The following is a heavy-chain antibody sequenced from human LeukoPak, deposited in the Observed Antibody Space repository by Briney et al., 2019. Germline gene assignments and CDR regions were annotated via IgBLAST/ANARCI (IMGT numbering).Heavy chain of an antibody. CDR2: IDYSGGST. J-gene: IGHJ4*02. D-gene: IGHD4-17*01. V-gene: IGHV3-23*01. Sequence: GGSLRLSCTASGFTLSSYEMSWIRQAPGKGLEWVSSIDYSGGSTYYADSVKGRFTISRDNSKNTLYLQLNSLRGDDTAVYYCAKRSTVTTWPDLDYWGQGTLVTVSS. CDR1: GFTLSSYE. CDR3: AKRSTVTTWPDLDY.